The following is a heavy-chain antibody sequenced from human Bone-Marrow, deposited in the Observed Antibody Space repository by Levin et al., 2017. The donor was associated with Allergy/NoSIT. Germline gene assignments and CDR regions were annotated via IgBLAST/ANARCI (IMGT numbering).Heavy chain of an antibody. CDR1: GFTFSNAW. D-gene: IGHD3-22*01. CDR3: TTLYLQDDSSGYYYKEI. CDR2: IKSKTDGGTT. V-gene: IGHV3-15*01. Sequence: LSLTCAASGFTFSNAWMSWVRQAPGKGLEWVGRIKSKTDGGTTDYAAPVKGRFTISRDDSKNTLYLQMNSLKTEDTAVYYCTTLYLQDDSSGYYYKEIWGQGTLVTVSS. J-gene: IGHJ4*02.